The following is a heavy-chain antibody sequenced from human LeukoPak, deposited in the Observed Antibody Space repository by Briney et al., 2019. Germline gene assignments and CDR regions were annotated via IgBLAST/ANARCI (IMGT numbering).Heavy chain of an antibody. CDR1: GGSISSYY. CDR3: ARDGGVVVNY. J-gene: IGHJ4*02. V-gene: IGHV4-34*01. Sequence: SETLSLTCTVSGGSISSYYWSWIRQPPGKGLEWIGEINHSGSTNYNPSLKSRVTISVDTSKNRFPLKLSSVTAADTAVYYCARDGGVVVNYWGQGTLVTVSS. CDR2: INHSGST. D-gene: IGHD2-15*01.